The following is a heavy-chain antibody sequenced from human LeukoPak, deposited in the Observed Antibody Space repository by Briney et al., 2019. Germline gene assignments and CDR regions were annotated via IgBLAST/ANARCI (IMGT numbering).Heavy chain of an antibody. Sequence: PGGSLRLSCAAPGFTFSNTWMSWVRQAPGKGLEWLGRIRSTSDGGTTDYAAPVRGRFTISRDDSINTLYLQMNSLKTEDTGVYYCFHPVGTSYGSDCYSRAEYFQHWGQGTLVTVSS. CDR1: GFTFSNTW. CDR3: FHPVGTSYGSDCYSRAEYFQH. V-gene: IGHV3-15*01. D-gene: IGHD2-21*02. CDR2: IRSTSDGGTT. J-gene: IGHJ1*01.